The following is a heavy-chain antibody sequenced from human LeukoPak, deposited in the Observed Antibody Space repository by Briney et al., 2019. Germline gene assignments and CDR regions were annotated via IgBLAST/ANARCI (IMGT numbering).Heavy chain of an antibody. J-gene: IGHJ5*02. CDR3: ARDMSDDIWSGSSRWFDP. D-gene: IGHD3-3*01. V-gene: IGHV4-34*09. CDR1: GGSFSGYY. Sequence: SETLSLTCAVYGGSFSGYYWSWIRQPPGKRLEWIGNIENSGITHYNPSLESRITISVDRTENHISLNLTSATAADTAMYYCARDMSDDIWSGSSRWFDPWGQGVLVTVSS. CDR2: IENSGIT.